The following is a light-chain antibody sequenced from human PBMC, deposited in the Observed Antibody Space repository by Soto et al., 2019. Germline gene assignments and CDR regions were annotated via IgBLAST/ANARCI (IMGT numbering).Light chain of an antibody. V-gene: IGKV1-39*01. CDR3: QQTCTTPFT. J-gene: IGKJ3*01. Sequence: DIQMTQSPSSLSASVGDRVSITCRASQSISSFLNWYQQKPGKAPKVLIYGAFSLQSAVPSRFIGSGSGTDFTLTISSLQPEDFATYYCQQTCTTPFTFGPGTKVDIK. CDR1: QSISSF. CDR2: GAF.